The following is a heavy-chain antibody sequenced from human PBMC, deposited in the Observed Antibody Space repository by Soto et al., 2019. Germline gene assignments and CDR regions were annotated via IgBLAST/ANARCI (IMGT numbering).Heavy chain of an antibody. J-gene: IGHJ6*02. CDR3: ARPGVYDYVWGSYRPVQSYYYYGMDV. V-gene: IGHV4-39*01. D-gene: IGHD3-16*02. CDR1: GGSISSSSYY. Sequence: SETLSLTCTVSGGSISSSSYYWGWIRQPPGKGLEWIGSIYYSGSTYYNPSLKSRVTISVDTSKNQFSLKLSSVTAADTAVYYCARPGVYDYVWGSYRPVQSYYYYGMDVWGQGTTVTISS. CDR2: IYYSGST.